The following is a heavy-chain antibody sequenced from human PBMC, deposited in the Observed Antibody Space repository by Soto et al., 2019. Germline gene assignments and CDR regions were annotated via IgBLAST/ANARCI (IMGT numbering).Heavy chain of an antibody. CDR2: IIPVLDMP. CDR3: ARGIAAGTDY. CDR1: GDTPSTYT. Sequence: SVKVSCKASGDTPSTYTISWVRQAPEQGLEWMGWIIPVLDMPIYAQKFQGRVTISAEKSTSTVYMELSSLRSDDTAVYYCARGIAAGTDYWGQGTLVTVSS. J-gene: IGHJ4*02. D-gene: IGHD6-13*01. V-gene: IGHV1-69*10.